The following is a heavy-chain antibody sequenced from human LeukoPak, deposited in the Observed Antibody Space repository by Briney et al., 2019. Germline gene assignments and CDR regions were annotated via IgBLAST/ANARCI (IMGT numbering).Heavy chain of an antibody. CDR3: ARGTYGSGILYYGMDV. V-gene: IGHV3-7*03. J-gene: IGHJ6*02. D-gene: IGHD3-10*01. CDR1: GFTFSSYW. CDR2: IKQDGSEK. Sequence: PGGSLRLSCAASGFTFSSYWMSWVCQAPGKGLEWVANIKQDGSEKYYVDSVKGRFTISRDNAKNSLYLQMNSLRAEDTAVYYCARGTYGSGILYYGMDVWGQGTTVTVSS.